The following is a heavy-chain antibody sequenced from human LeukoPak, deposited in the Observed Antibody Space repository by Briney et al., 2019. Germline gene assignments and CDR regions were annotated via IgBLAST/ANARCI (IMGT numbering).Heavy chain of an antibody. CDR1: GGSFSGYY. CDR2: INHSGST. Sequence: PSETLSLTCAVYGGSFSGYYWSWIRQPPGKGLEWIGEINHSGSTNYNPSLKSRVTISVDTSKNQLSLKLSSVTAADTAVYYCARGRSVLRFLEWLSDALDYWGQGTLVTVSS. V-gene: IGHV4-34*01. CDR3: ARGRSVLRFLEWLSDALDY. D-gene: IGHD3-3*01. J-gene: IGHJ4*02.